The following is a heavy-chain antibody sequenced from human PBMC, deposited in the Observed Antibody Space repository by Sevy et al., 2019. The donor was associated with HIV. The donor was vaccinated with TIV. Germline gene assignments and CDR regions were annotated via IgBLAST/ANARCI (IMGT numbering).Heavy chain of an antibody. CDR1: GFTFSDYN. J-gene: IGHJ3*01. CDR2: ISGLSNYI. CDR3: ARGVRTYDAFDL. V-gene: IGHV3-21*01. Sequence: GGSLRLSCAASGFTFSDYNMNWVRQAPGKGLEWVSYISGLSNYIYYADSVKGRFSISRDNAKNSLFLQMNSQRAEDTALYYCARGVRTYDAFDLWGQGTMVTVSS. D-gene: IGHD6-6*01.